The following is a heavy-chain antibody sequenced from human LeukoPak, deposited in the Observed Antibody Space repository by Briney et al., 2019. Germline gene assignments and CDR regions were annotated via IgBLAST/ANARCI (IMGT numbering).Heavy chain of an antibody. CDR2: INPNSGGT. J-gene: IGHJ4*02. CDR1: GCTFTDSY. V-gene: IGHV1-2*02. CDR3: ANMAGGWKYYFDY. Sequence: ASVKVSCKASGCTFTDSYIHWVRQAPGQGLEWMGWINPNSGGTNSAQKFQGSVTMTRDTSISTAYMELSSLRSDDTAVYYCANMAGGWKYYFDYWGQGTQVTVSS. D-gene: IGHD6-19*01.